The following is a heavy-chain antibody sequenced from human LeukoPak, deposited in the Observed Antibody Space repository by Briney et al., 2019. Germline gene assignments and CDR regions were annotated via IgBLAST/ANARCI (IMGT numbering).Heavy chain of an antibody. J-gene: IGHJ3*02. V-gene: IGHV3-23*01. D-gene: IGHD6-13*01. CDR1: GFTFSNYA. CDR3: AKPHSSSWYFAFEI. Sequence: GGSLRLSCAASGFTFSNYAMSWVRQAPGKGLDWVSDISGSGGTTYYGDSVKGRFTISRDNSKNSLYLQVNSLRAEDTAVYYCAKPHSSSWYFAFEIWGQGTMVTVSS. CDR2: ISGSGGTT.